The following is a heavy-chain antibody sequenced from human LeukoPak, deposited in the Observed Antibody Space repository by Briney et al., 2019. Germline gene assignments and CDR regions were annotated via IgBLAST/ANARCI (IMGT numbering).Heavy chain of an antibody. CDR3: ASHSSSWYGFDY. CDR2: MTTSGNTI. V-gene: IGHV3-48*02. CDR1: GITFSGYS. Sequence: QAGGSLRLSCVVSGITFSGYSMIWVRQAPGKGLEWLSFMTTSGNTIFYAESVKDRFTISRDNAKKSLYLQMNSLRDEDTAVYYCASHSSSWYGFDYWGQGTLVTVSS. D-gene: IGHD6-13*01. J-gene: IGHJ4*02.